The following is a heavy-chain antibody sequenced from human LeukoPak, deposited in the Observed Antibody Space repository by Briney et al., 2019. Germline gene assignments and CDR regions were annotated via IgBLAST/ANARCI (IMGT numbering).Heavy chain of an antibody. J-gene: IGHJ5*02. D-gene: IGHD3-3*01. V-gene: IGHV4-30-2*01. CDR2: IYHSGST. Sequence: SETLSLTCTVSGGSISSGGYYWSWIRQPPGKGLEWIGYIYHSGSTYYNPSLKSRVTISVDRSKNQFSLKLSSVTAADTAVYYCAREGLLYYDFWSGSNWFDPWGQGTLVTVSS. CDR3: AREGLLYYDFWSGSNWFDP. CDR1: GGSISSGGYY.